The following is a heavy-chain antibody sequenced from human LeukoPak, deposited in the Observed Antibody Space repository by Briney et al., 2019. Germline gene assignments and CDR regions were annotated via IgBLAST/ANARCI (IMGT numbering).Heavy chain of an antibody. D-gene: IGHD1-26*01. CDR2: IKSKTDGGTT. V-gene: IGHV3-15*01. Sequence: PGGSLRLSCAASGFTFSNAWMSWVRQAPGKGLEWVGRIKSKTDGGTTDYAAPVKGRFTISRDDSKNTLYLQMNSLKTEDTAVYYCTTGAWELLPEDYWGQGTLVTVSS. J-gene: IGHJ4*02. CDR1: GFTFSNAW. CDR3: TTGAWELLPEDY.